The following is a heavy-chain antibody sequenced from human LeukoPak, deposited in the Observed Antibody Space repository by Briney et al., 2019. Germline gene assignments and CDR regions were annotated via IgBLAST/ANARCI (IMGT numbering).Heavy chain of an antibody. J-gene: IGHJ3*02. Sequence: SETPSLTCAVYGGSFSGYYWSWIRRPPGKGLEWIGEINHSGSTNYNPSLRSRVTISVDTSKNQFSLKLSSVTAADTAVYYCASLWPYQLSAFDIWGQGTLVTVSS. CDR3: ASLWPYQLSAFDI. CDR1: GGSFSGYY. V-gene: IGHV4-34*01. D-gene: IGHD2-2*01. CDR2: INHSGST.